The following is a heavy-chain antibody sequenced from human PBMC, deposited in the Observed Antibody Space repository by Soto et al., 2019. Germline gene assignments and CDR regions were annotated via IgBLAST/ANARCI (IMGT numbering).Heavy chain of an antibody. CDR1: GGSISSSSYF. Sequence: SETLSLTCTVSGGSISSSSYFWGWIRQPPGKGLEWIGSIYYSGSTYYNPSLKSRVTVSVDTSKNQFSLKLSSVTAADTAVYYCASASDTAMVIDYWGQGTLVTVS. V-gene: IGHV4-39*07. CDR2: IYYSGST. D-gene: IGHD5-18*01. CDR3: ASASDTAMVIDY. J-gene: IGHJ4*02.